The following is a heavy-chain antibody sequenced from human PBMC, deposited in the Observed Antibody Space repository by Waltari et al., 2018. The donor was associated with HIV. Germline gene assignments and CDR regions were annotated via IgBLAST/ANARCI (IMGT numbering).Heavy chain of an antibody. V-gene: IGHV4-39*01. CDR3: ARPYSGYDWWAFDI. CDR1: GGSISSSSYY. J-gene: IGHJ3*02. CDR2: IYYSGST. D-gene: IGHD5-12*01. Sequence: QLQLQESGPGLVKPSETLSLTCTVSGGSISSSSYYWGWIRQPPGKGLEWIGSIYYSGSTYYNPSLKSRVTISVDTSKNQFSLKLSSVTAADTAVYYCARPYSGYDWWAFDIWGQGTMVTVSS.